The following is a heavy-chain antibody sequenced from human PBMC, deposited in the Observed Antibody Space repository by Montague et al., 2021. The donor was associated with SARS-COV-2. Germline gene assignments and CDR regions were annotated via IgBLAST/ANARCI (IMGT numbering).Heavy chain of an antibody. V-gene: IGHV3-7*01. CDR1: GFTFSNYW. D-gene: IGHD2-2*01. CDR2: IKEDGGQK. J-gene: IGHJ4*02. Sequence: LRLSCAASGFTFSNYWMSWVRQAPGKGLEWVANIKEDGGQKYYVDSVKGRFTISRDNAKNSLYLQMNSLRAEDTAVYYCARDPNCGSTSCYYHYWGQGTLVTVSS. CDR3: ARDPNCGSTSCYYHY.